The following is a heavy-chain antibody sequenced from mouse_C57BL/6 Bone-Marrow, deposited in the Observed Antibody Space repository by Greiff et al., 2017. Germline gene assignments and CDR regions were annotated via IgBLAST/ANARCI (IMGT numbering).Heavy chain of an antibody. Sequence: EVQLQQSGAELVRPGASVKLSCTASGFNIKDDYMHWVKQRPEQGLEWIGWIDPENGDTEYASKFQGKATITADTSSNTAYLQLSSLTSEDSAVYYCTTAAFYYGSIYYAMDYWGQGTSVTVSS. CDR3: TTAAFYYGSIYYAMDY. D-gene: IGHD1-1*01. CDR1: GFNIKDDY. J-gene: IGHJ4*01. V-gene: IGHV14-4*01. CDR2: IDPENGDT.